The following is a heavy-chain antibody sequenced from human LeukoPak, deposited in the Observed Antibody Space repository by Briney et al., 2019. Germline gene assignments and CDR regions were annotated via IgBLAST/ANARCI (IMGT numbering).Heavy chain of an antibody. CDR3: VTERSGAFEN. Sequence: PGGSLRLSCAASGFTFSSYEMNWVRQDPGKGLEWVALLKSKTNGGTTDYASPVKDRFTISRDDSKNILYLQMNSPKIEDTAMYYCVTERSGAFENWGQGTLVTVSS. J-gene: IGHJ4*02. CDR2: LKSKTNGGTT. D-gene: IGHD1-1*01. V-gene: IGHV3-15*01. CDR1: GFTFSSYE.